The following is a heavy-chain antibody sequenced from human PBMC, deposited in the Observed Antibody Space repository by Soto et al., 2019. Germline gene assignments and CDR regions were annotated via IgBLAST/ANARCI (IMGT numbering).Heavy chain of an antibody. CDR3: ARARGGYQI. J-gene: IGHJ3*02. CDR1: GFTFSSYA. D-gene: IGHD2-2*01. V-gene: IGHV3-30-3*01. CDR2: ISYDGSNK. Sequence: GGSLRLSCAASGFTFSSYAMHWVRQAPGKGLEWVAVISYDGSNKYYADSVKGRFTISRDNSKNTLYLQMNSLRAEDTAVYYCARARGGYQIWGQGTMVTVSS.